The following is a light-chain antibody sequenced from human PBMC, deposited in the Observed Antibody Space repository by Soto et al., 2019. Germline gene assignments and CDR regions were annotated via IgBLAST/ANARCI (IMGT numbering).Light chain of an antibody. CDR1: ISDVGSYNY. V-gene: IGLV2-14*03. Sequence: ALTQPASVSGSPGQSITISCTGTISDVGSYNYVSWYQQNPGKAPKLMIYDVSTRPSGVSDRFSGSKSGNTASLTISGLRAEDEADYYCGSYTTSSNYVFGTGTKLTVL. CDR2: DVS. J-gene: IGLJ1*01. CDR3: GSYTTSSNYV.